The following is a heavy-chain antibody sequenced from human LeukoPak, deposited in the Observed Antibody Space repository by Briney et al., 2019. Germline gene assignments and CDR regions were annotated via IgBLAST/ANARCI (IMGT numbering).Heavy chain of an antibody. J-gene: IGHJ4*02. CDR3: AREGGDYYGSGSYPDY. V-gene: IGHV4-38-2*02. Sequence: SETLSLTCTVSGYSISSGYYWGWIRQPPGKGLEWIGSIYHSGSTYYNPSLKSRVTISVDTSKNQFSLKLSSVTAADTAVYYCAREGGDYYGSGSYPDYWGQGTLVTVSS. CDR2: IYHSGST. CDR1: GYSISSGYY. D-gene: IGHD3-10*01.